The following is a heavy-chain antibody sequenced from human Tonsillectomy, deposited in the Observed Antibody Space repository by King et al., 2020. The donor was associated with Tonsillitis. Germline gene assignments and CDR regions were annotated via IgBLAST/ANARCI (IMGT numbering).Heavy chain of an antibody. V-gene: IGHV3-48*01. Sequence: EVQLVESGGGLVQPGGSLRLSCAASGFTLDSYSMNWVRQAPGKGLEWVSYISSSSSSIYYADSVKGRFTISRDIAKNSLYLQMNSLRAEDTAVYYCARADRTQTEHWGQGTLVTVSS. D-gene: IGHD1-14*01. CDR3: ARADRTQTEH. CDR2: ISSSSSSI. CDR1: GFTLDSYS. J-gene: IGHJ4*02.